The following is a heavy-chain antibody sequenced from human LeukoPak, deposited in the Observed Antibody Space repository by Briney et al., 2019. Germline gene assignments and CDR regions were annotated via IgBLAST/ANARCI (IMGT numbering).Heavy chain of an antibody. D-gene: IGHD6-19*01. CDR1: GGSISSSSYY. V-gene: IGHV4-39*07. Sequence: PSETLSLTCTVSGGSISSSSYYWGWIRQPPGKGLEWIGNIYYSGGTNYNPSLKSRVTISVDTSKNQFSLKLSSVTAADTAVYYCARDSPGYSSGWYWFDPWGQGTLVTVSS. CDR3: ARDSPGYSSGWYWFDP. J-gene: IGHJ5*02. CDR2: IYYSGGT.